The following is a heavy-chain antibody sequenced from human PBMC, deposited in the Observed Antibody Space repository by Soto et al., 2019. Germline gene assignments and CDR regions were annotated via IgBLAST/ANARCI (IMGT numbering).Heavy chain of an antibody. V-gene: IGHV3-23*01. J-gene: IGHJ2*01. CDR3: EKRAVSPLSNDYLGYFDL. CDR1: GFTFSSYF. CDR2: VSASGDGT. D-gene: IGHD3-16*01. Sequence: EVQLLESGGGLVQPGGSLRLSCAASGFTFSSYFMTWVRQAPGKGLEWVSAVSASGDGTSYAESVKGRFTISRDNSKNSMFLQMNRLSAEDTAVYDCEKRAVSPLSNDYLGYFDLWGRGTLVTVSS.